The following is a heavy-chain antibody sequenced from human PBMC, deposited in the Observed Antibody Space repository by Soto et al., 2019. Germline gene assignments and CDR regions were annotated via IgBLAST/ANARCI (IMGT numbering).Heavy chain of an antibody. CDR2: ISNRCSSI. V-gene: IGHV3-48*03. J-gene: IGHJ5*02. CDR3: ASDAPDPQGKWLHLDL. CDR1: GFPLTSYM. D-gene: IGHD5-12*01. Sequence: GGSLRLSCAASGFPLTSYMMNGVRQAPGQGMEWISYISNRCSSIDYADSVKGRFTLSRDNAKNSLYLELNSLRAEDTALYYCASDAPDPQGKWLHLDLWGQGTLVTVSS.